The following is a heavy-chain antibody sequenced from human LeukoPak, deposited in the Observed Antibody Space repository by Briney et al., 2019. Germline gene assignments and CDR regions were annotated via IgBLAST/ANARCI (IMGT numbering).Heavy chain of an antibody. CDR2: SCTSGDT. Sequence: GGSLRLSCAASGLTFSTSPMNWVRLAPGNRLEWVSTSCTSGDTYYSDSVKGRFTISRDNSKSTLSLQMANLRVEDTAVYYCATKTPGNYPNDYWGQGTLVTVSP. J-gene: IGHJ4*02. CDR1: GLTFSTSP. CDR3: ATKTPGNYPNDY. D-gene: IGHD3-22*01. V-gene: IGHV3-23*01.